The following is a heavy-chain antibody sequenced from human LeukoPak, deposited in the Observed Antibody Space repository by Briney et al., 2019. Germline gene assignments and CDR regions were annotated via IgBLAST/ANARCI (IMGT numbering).Heavy chain of an antibody. CDR1: GGSISSYY. Sequence: PSETLSLTCTVSGGSISSYYWSWIRQPPGKGLEWIGYIYYSGSTNYNPSLKSRVTISVDTSKNQFSLKLSSVTAADTAVYYCARGALSIAARPDYGMDVWGQGTTVTVSS. CDR2: IYYSGST. CDR3: ARGALSIAARPDYGMDV. J-gene: IGHJ6*02. V-gene: IGHV4-59*01. D-gene: IGHD6-6*01.